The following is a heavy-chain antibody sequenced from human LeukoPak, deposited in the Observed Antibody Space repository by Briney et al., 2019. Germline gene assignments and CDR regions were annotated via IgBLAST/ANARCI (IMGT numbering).Heavy chain of an antibody. J-gene: IGHJ6*03. V-gene: IGHV4-4*07. D-gene: IGHD3-10*01. CDR1: GGSISSYY. CDR3: ARGRVLLPGPAGDYYYYMDV. CDR2: IYTSGST. Sequence: SETLSLTCTVSGGSISSYYWSWIRQPAGKGLEWIGRIYTSGSTNYNPSLKSRVTMSVDTSKNQFSLKLSSVTAADTAVYYCARGRVLLPGPAGDYYYYMDVWGKGTTVTISS.